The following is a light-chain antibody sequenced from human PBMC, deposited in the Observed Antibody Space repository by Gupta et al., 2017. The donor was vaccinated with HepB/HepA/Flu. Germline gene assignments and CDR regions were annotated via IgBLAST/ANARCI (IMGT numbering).Light chain of an antibody. J-gene: IGKJ1*01. CDR3: QQYNTNSET. Sequence: DIQMTQSPSTLSASVGDRVTITCRASQTIDNWLAWYQHKPGKAPKLLIYKASSLESGVPSRCSGSGSGTDFTLTISSLQPDDFATYYCQQYNTNSETFGQGTKVEIK. V-gene: IGKV1-5*03. CDR1: QTIDNW. CDR2: KAS.